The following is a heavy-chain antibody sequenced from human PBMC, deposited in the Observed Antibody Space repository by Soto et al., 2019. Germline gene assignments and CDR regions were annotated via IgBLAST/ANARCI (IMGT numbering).Heavy chain of an antibody. D-gene: IGHD5-12*01. CDR1: GFTFNTYS. V-gene: IGHV3-23*01. CDR2: LSGGGANT. J-gene: IGHJ4*02. CDR3: ARWDGYGDE. Sequence: EVQLLESGGGLVQPGGSLRLSCAASGFTFNTYSMAWVRQAPGKGLAWISGLSGGGANTFYADSVRGRFIISVDHSRNTVYLPMNSLGVEDTAVYYCARWDGYGDEWGQGTLVTVSS.